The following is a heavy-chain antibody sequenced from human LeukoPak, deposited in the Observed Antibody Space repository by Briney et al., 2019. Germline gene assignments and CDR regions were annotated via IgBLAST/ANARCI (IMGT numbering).Heavy chain of an antibody. CDR3: ATSRVFDY. V-gene: IGHV3-21*01. Sequence: GGSLRLSCAASGFTFSSYSMNWVRQAPGKGLEWVAFISGSGTNIHYADSVKGRFTISRDNAKNSLYLEMRSLRSEDTAVYYCATSRVFDYWGQGALISVSS. J-gene: IGHJ4*02. CDR1: GFTFSSYS. CDR2: ISGSGTNI.